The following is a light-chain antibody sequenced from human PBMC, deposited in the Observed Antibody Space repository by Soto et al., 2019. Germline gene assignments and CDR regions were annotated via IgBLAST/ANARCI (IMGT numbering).Light chain of an antibody. Sequence: IQMTQSPSSVSASVGDRVTITCRASQDVSSWLAWYQQKPGKAPKLLIYGVSRLQGGVPSRFSGSGSGTDFTLTISSLQPEDFATYYCLQANTFPVTFGPGTKLDIK. J-gene: IGKJ3*01. CDR1: QDVSSW. CDR3: LQANTFPVT. V-gene: IGKV1D-12*01. CDR2: GVS.